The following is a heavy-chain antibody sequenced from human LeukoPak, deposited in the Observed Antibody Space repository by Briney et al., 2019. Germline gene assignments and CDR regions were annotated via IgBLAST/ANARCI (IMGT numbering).Heavy chain of an antibody. V-gene: IGHV1-3*01. Sequence: ASVKVSCKASGYTFTSYAMHWVRQAPGQRLEWMGWINAGNGSTKYSQKFQGRVTITRDTSASTAYMELSSLRSEDTAVYYCASEAPSYGMDVWGQGTTVTVSS. CDR1: GYTFTSYA. CDR2: INAGNGST. CDR3: ASEAPSYGMDV. J-gene: IGHJ6*02.